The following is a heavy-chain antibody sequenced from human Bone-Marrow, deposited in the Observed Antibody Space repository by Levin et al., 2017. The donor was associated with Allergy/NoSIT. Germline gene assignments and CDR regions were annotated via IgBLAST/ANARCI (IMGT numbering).Heavy chain of an antibody. Sequence: SETLSLTCSVSSGSIISVNYYWGWIRQPPGKGLEWIGSIYYTGSSHYNPSLKSRLTISKDTSTNQFSLHLTSVTAADTAVYFCARIRVEVPIVDYFDHWGQGTLITVSS. CDR1: SGSIISVNYY. V-gene: IGHV4-39*07. D-gene: IGHD2-15*01. CDR2: IYYTGSS. J-gene: IGHJ4*02. CDR3: ARIRVEVPIVDYFDH.